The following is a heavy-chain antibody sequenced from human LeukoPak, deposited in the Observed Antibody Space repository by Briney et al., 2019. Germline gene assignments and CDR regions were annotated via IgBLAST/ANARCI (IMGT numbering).Heavy chain of an antibody. D-gene: IGHD2-15*01. J-gene: IGHJ6*04. CDR1: GGTFSSYA. CDR3: ARGPVENCSDGSCYDYGMDV. CDR2: IIPIFGTA. V-gene: IGHV1-69*13. Sequence: SVKVSCKASGGTFSSYAISWVRQAPGQGLEWMGGIIPIFGTANYAQKFQGRVTITADESTSTAYMELSSLRSEDTAVYYCARGPVENCSDGSCYDYGMDVWGKGTTVTVSS.